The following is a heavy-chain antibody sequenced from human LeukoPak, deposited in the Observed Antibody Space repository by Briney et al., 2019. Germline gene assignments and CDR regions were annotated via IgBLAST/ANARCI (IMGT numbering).Heavy chain of an antibody. CDR3: ARGNCGDYEAEFDY. CDR2: ISSSGTTI. J-gene: IGHJ4*02. CDR1: GFTFSDYY. Sequence: GGSLRLSCAASGFTFSDYYMSWIRQAPGKGLEWVSYISSSGTTIYYADSVKGRFTISRDNAKNSLFLQMNSLRAEDTAVYYCARGNCGDYEAEFDYWGQGALVTVSS. V-gene: IGHV3-11*01. D-gene: IGHD4-17*01.